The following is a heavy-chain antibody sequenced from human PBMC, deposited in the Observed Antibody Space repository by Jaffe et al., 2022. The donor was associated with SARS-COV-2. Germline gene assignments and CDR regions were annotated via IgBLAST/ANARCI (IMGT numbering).Heavy chain of an antibody. CDR3: AREGYRSWSVGGWFDP. Sequence: QVQLVQSGAEVKKPGASVKVSCKASGYTFTGYYMHWVRQAPGQGLEWMGWINPNSGGTNYAQKFQGRVTMTRDTSISTAYMELSRLRSDDTAVYYCAREGYRSWSVGGWFDPWGQGTLVTVSS. CDR1: GYTFTGYY. D-gene: IGHD6-13*01. CDR2: INPNSGGT. V-gene: IGHV1-2*02. J-gene: IGHJ5*02.